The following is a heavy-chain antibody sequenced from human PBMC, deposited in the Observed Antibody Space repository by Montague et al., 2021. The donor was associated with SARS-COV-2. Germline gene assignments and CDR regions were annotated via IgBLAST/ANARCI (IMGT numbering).Heavy chain of an antibody. V-gene: IGHV5-10-1*01. J-gene: IGHJ4*02. CDR3: ARRGRPYSGYTTGYFDY. Sequence: QSGAEVKKPGESLRISCKVSGYIFIIHWITWVRQMPGKGLEWMGRIDPSDSYTNYSPSFQGHVSISVDKSISTAYLQWSSLTASDTAMYYCARRGRPYSGYTTGYFDYWGQGTLVTVSS. CDR2: IDPSDSYT. CDR1: GYIFIIHW. D-gene: IGHD5-12*01.